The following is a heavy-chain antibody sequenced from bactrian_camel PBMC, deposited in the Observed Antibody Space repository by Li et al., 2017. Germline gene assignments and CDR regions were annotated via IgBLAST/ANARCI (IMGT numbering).Heavy chain of an antibody. CDR1: RMTYC. D-gene: IGHD5*01. Sequence: HVQLVESGGGSVQAGESLRLACKASRMTYCIGWFRQAPEKEREGIALIHTARGSTLYADSMKGRFTISQDKAKNVVYLQMNTLKPEDTAVYYCASEATGWVHPPYLRRCAGQGTQVTVS. V-gene: IGHV3S63*01. J-gene: IGHJ4*01. CDR2: IHTARGST.